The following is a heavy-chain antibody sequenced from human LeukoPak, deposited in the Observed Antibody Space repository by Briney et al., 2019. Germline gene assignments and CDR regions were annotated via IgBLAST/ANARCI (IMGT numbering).Heavy chain of an antibody. Sequence: ASVKVSCKASGYTFTSYDINWVRQATGQGLEWMGWMNPNSGNTGYAQKFQGRVTITADESTSTAYMELSSLRSEDTAVYYCARAKYYYDSSGYYNFDYWGQGTLVTVSS. CDR1: GYTFTSYD. D-gene: IGHD3-22*01. CDR3: ARAKYYYDSSGYYNFDY. CDR2: MNPNSGNT. V-gene: IGHV1-8*01. J-gene: IGHJ4*02.